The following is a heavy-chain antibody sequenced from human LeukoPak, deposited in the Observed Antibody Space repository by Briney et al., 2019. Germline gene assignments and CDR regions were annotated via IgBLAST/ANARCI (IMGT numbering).Heavy chain of an antibody. CDR3: ARVASYYDNSGSSYYFDY. V-gene: IGHV4-4*07. J-gene: IGHJ4*02. CDR1: GASISNYY. Sequence: SETLSLTCTVSGASISNYYWSWIRQPAGKGLEWIGRIYTSGSTNFNPSLKSRVTMSVDTSKNQFSLKLSSVTAADTAVYYCARVASYYDNSGSSYYFDYWGQGALVTVSS. CDR2: IYTSGST. D-gene: IGHD3-22*01.